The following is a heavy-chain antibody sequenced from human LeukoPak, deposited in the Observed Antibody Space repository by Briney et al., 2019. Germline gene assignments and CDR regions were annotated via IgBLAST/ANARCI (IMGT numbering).Heavy chain of an antibody. CDR3: PRGVADPFGELLGPWYFDY. V-gene: IGHV4-39*07. CDR2: IYYSGST. CDR1: GASINNTSYY. J-gene: IGHJ4*02. D-gene: IGHD3-10*01. Sequence: SETLSLTCTASGASINNTSYYWGWFRQPPGKGLEWIGNIYYSGSTSYNPSLKSRVTVSVDTSKSQFSLKPKSVTAADTAVYYCPRGVADPFGELLGPWYFDYWGQGTLVTVSS.